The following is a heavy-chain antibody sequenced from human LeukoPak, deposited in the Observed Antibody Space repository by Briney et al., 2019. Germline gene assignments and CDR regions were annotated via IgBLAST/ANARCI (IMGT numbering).Heavy chain of an antibody. D-gene: IGHD6-13*01. V-gene: IGHV3-74*03. CDR3: ARAAAGGNWFDP. J-gene: IGHJ5*02. Sequence: GGSLRPSCAASGFTFSSYWMHWVRQVPGRGLVWVSRISIDGSNTKYADSVKGRFTISRDNAKNTLYLQMNSLRAEDTAVYYCARAAAGGNWFDPWGQGTLVTVSS. CDR2: ISIDGSNT. CDR1: GFTFSSYW.